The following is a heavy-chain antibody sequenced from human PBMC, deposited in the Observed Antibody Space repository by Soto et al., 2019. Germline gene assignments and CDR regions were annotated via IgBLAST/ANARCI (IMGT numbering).Heavy chain of an antibody. Sequence: SETLSLTCAVYGGSFSGYYWSWIRQPPGKGLEWIGEINHSGSTNYNPSLKSRVTISVDTSKNQFSLKLSSVTAADTAVYYCARSYRRYCSGGSCYSYYYYYMDVWGKGTTVTVSS. CDR3: ARSYRRYCSGGSCYSYYYYYMDV. D-gene: IGHD2-15*01. CDR1: GGSFSGYY. J-gene: IGHJ6*03. V-gene: IGHV4-34*01. CDR2: INHSGST.